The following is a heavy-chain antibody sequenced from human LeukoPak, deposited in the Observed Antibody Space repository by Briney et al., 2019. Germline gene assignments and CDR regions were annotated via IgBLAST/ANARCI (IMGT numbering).Heavy chain of an antibody. CDR1: GYTFTSYD. D-gene: IGHD2-15*01. CDR2: MNPNSGNT. J-gene: IGHJ4*02. CDR3: ARGGLGYCSGGSCYVDY. V-gene: IGHV1-8*01. Sequence: ASVKVSCKASGYTFTSYDINWVRQATGQGLEWMGWMNPNSGNTGYAQKFQGRVTMTRNTSISTAYMELSSLRSEDTAVYYCARGGLGYCSGGSCYVDYWGQGTPVTVSS.